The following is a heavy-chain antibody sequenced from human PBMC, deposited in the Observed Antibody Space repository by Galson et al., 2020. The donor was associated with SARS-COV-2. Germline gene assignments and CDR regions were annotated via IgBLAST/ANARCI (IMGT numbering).Heavy chain of an antibody. D-gene: IGHD1-26*01. Sequence: SETLSLTCTVSGGSISSSSYYWGWIRQPPGKGLEWIGSIYYSGSPYYNPSLKSRVTISVDTSKNQFSLKLSSVTAADTAVYYCARVQSGSYRVYYYYGMDVWGQGTTVTVSS. CDR2: IYYSGSP. CDR1: GGSISSSSYY. V-gene: IGHV4-39*07. CDR3: ARVQSGSYRVYYYYGMDV. J-gene: IGHJ6*02.